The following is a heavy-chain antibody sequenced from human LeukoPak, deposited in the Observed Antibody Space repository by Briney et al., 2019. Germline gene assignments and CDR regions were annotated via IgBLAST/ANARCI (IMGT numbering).Heavy chain of an antibody. CDR3: AKDDYYGSGSYYMV. Sequence: PGGSLRLSCAASGFTFSNYGMHWVRQAPGKGLEWVAFIRYDGSNKYYADSVKGRFTISRDNSKNTLYLQMNSLRAEDTAVYYCAKDDYYGSGSYYMVWGQGTLVTVSS. V-gene: IGHV3-30*02. D-gene: IGHD3-10*01. CDR1: GFTFSNYG. J-gene: IGHJ4*02. CDR2: IRYDGSNK.